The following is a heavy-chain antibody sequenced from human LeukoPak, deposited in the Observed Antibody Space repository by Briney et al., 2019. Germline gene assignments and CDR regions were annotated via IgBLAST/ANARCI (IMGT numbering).Heavy chain of an antibody. CDR2: IHDSGST. D-gene: IGHD3-10*01. J-gene: IGHJ4*02. CDR3: ARSFFFGGSGSPYYFAY. CDR1: GGSISSDY. V-gene: IGHV4-59*01. Sequence: PSETLSLTCTVSGGSISSDYWSWIRQPPGKGLEWIGYIHDSGSTNYNPSLKSRVTISVDTSKNQFSLKLSSVTAADTAVYYCARSFFFGGSGSPYYFAYWGQGTLVTVSS.